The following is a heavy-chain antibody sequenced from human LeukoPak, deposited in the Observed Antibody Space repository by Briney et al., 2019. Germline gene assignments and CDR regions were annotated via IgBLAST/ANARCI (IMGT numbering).Heavy chain of an antibody. J-gene: IGHJ4*02. CDR2: IASHSRDA. CDR3: ARDRLNRADCTACYSAVFDY. Sequence: VGSLRLSCAASGFTFSSYDMNWVRQTPDKGLEWVAVIASHSRDAHYSDSVKGRFTISRDNSKDTLYLQMNNLGVEDTAVYYCARDRLNRADCTACYSAVFDYWGQGALVTVST. V-gene: IGHV3-30*03. D-gene: IGHD2-8*02. CDR1: GFTFSSYD.